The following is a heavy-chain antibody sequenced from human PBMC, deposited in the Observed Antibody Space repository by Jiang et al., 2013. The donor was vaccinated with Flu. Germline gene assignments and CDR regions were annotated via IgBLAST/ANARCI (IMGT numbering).Heavy chain of an antibody. CDR3: ARERGLTTMTSRIFDY. D-gene: IGHD4-17*01. CDR1: GDTVSSNSAA. J-gene: IGHJ4*02. CDR2: TYYKSKWYT. V-gene: IGHV6-1*01. Sequence: QTLSLTCAISGDTVSSNSAAWNWIRQSPSRGLEWLGRTYYKSKWYTDYAVSVKSRITINPDTSKNQFSLQLNSVTPEDTAVYYCARERGLTTMTSRIFDYWGQGALVTVSS.